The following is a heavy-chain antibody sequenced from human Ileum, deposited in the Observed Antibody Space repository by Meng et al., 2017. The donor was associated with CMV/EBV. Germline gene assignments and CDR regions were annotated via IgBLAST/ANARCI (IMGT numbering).Heavy chain of an antibody. CDR3: AGRRHYFAS. D-gene: IGHD1-26*01. J-gene: IGHJ4*02. V-gene: IGHV3-53*01. CDR1: GFTVSGTY. CDR2: IYSGGTT. Sequence: SLRLSCAVSGFTVSGTYMSWVRQAPGKRLEWVSVIYSGGTTYYADSVKGRFTISKDNSKNTLYLQMNSLRAEDTAVYYCAGRRHYFASGGQGTLVTVSS.